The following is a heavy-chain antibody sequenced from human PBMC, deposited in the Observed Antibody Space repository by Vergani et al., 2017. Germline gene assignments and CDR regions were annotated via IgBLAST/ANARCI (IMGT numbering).Heavy chain of an antibody. Sequence: EVQLVQSGAEVKKPGESLTISCKGSGYSFTSYWIGWVRHMPGKGLEWMGSIYHGDSDTRYSPSFQGHVTISADKSISTAYLQWSSLKASDPAMYYCARRAAGYSFDYWGQGTLVTVSS. D-gene: IGHD6-13*01. V-gene: IGHV5-51*03. CDR3: ARRAAGYSFDY. CDR1: GYSFTSYW. CDR2: IYHGDSDT. J-gene: IGHJ4*02.